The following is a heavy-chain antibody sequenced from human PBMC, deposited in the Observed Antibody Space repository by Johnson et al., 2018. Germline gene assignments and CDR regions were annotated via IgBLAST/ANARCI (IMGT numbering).Heavy chain of an antibody. V-gene: IGHV3-30*18. CDR2: ISYDGSNK. CDR1: GFTFSSYG. J-gene: IGHJ3*02. CDR3: AKESPEDDAFDI. Sequence: QPGRSLRLSCASSGFTFSSYGTHWVRQAPRKGLEWVAFISYDGSNKYYADSVKGRFTISRDNSKNTLYLQMNSLRAEDTAVYYCAKESPEDDAFDIWGQGTMVTVSS.